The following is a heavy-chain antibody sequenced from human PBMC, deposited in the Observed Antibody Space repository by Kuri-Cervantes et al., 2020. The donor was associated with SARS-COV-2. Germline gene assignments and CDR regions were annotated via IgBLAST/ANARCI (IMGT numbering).Heavy chain of an antibody. V-gene: IGHV4-38-2*01. Sequence: GSLRLSCAVSGYSISSGYYWGWIRQPPGKGLEWIGNIYHSGSTYYNPSLKSRVTISVDKSKNQFSLKLSSVTAADTAVYYCAKKRGDSSGRYSNYYGMDVWGQGTTVTVSS. CDR1: GYSISSGYY. J-gene: IGHJ6*02. D-gene: IGHD6-19*01. CDR2: IYHSGST. CDR3: AKKRGDSSGRYSNYYGMDV.